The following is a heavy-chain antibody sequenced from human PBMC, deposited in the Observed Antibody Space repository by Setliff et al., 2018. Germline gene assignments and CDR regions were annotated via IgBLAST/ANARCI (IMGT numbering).Heavy chain of an antibody. D-gene: IGHD1-20*01. CDR1: GYNFPGYY. Sequence: ASVKVSCKASGYNFPGYYLHWVRQAPGQGLEWMGWISPHTGNTQYAQNFQGRVTMTRDTSVTTAYMELSSLRSNDTALYYCARRAFIETITGYCFDLWGQGTQVTVSS. CDR3: ARRAFIETITGYCFDL. V-gene: IGHV1-2*02. CDR2: ISPHTGNT. J-gene: IGHJ4*02.